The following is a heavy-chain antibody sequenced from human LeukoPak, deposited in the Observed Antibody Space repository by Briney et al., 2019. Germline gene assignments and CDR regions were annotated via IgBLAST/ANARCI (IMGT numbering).Heavy chain of an antibody. Sequence: SQTLSLTCTVSGGSISSGSYYWSWIRQPAGKGLEWIGHIYTPGSTNYNPSLKSRVTISVDTSKNQFSLKLSSVTAADTAVYYCARGPQYYYDSSGYPYWGQGTLVTVSS. CDR3: ARGPQYYYDSSGYPY. CDR2: IYTPGST. D-gene: IGHD3-22*01. J-gene: IGHJ4*02. V-gene: IGHV4-61*09. CDR1: GGSISSGSYY.